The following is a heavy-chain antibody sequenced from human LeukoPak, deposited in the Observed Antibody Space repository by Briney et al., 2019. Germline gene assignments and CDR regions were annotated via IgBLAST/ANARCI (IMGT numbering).Heavy chain of an antibody. CDR3: ARDHEGASWYPPYYYYYYMDV. D-gene: IGHD6-13*01. CDR2: IYYSWST. V-gene: IGHV4-59*01. Sequence: PSETLSLTCTVSGGSISSYYWSWIRQPPGKGLEWIGYIYYSWSTNYNPSLKSRVTISVDTSKKQFSLKMSSVTAADTAVYYCARDHEGASWYPPYYYYYYMDVWGKGTTVTVSS. CDR1: GGSISSYY. J-gene: IGHJ6*03.